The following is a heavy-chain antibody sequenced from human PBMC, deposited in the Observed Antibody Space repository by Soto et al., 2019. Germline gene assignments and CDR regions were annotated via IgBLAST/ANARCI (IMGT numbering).Heavy chain of an antibody. D-gene: IGHD4-17*01. V-gene: IGHV3-33*01. CDR3: ARGTVHFDY. Sequence: QVQLVESGGGVVQPGRSLRLSCAASGFTFSSYGMHWVRQAPGKGLEWVAVIWYDGSNKYYADSVKGRFTISRDNSKNTLYLQMNSRRAEDTAVYYCARGTVHFDYWGQGTLVTVSS. J-gene: IGHJ4*02. CDR1: GFTFSSYG. CDR2: IWYDGSNK.